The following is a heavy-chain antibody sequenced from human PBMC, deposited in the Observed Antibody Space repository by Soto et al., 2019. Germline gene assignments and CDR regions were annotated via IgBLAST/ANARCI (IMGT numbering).Heavy chain of an antibody. CDR1: GFTFSSYA. J-gene: IGHJ6*02. CDR2: ISGSGGNT. D-gene: IGHD2-15*01. Sequence: EVQLLESGGGLVQPGGSLRLACEASGFTFSSYAMSWVRQAPGKGLEWVSPISGSGGNTYYADSVKGRFTISRDNSKNTLYLQMTSLRAEDTAVYYCAKSGRYCSGGSCYWGHCYYYGMDVWGQGTTVTVSS. CDR3: AKSGRYCSGGSCYWGHCYYYGMDV. V-gene: IGHV3-23*01.